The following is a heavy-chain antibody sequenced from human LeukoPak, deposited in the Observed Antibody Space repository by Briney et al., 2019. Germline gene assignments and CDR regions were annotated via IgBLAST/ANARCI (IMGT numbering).Heavy chain of an antibody. D-gene: IGHD2-2*01. J-gene: IGHJ6*03. V-gene: IGHV1-8*01. CDR1: GYTFITYE. CDR2: MNPNSGNT. CDR3: ATSTSCWGCHSYYYMDV. Sequence: GVSVKVSCKASGYTFITYEISWVRQATGQGLEWMGWMNPNSGNTGYAQKFQGRVTITRNTSISTAYMELSSLRSEDTAVYYCATSTSCWGCHSYYYMDVWGKGTTVTVSS.